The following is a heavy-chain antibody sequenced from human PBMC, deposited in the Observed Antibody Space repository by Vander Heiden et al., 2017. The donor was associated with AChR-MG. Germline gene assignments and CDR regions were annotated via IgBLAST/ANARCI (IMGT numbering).Heavy chain of an antibody. D-gene: IGHD4-17*01. V-gene: IGHV3-53*01. CDR3: ARDFGYGDQGRGYYYYYYMDV. CDR1: GFTVSSNY. CDR2: IYSGGST. Sequence: EVQLVESGGGLIQPGGSLRLSCAASGFTVSSNYMSWVRQAPGKGLEWVSVIYSGGSTYYADSVKGRFTISRDNSKNTLYLQMNSLRAEDTAVYYCARDFGYGDQGRGYYYYYYMDVWGKGTTVTVSS. J-gene: IGHJ6*03.